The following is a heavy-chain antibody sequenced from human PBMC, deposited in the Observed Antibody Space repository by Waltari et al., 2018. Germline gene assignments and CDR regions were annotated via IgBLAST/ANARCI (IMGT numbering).Heavy chain of an antibody. CDR1: GGSIRSYY. D-gene: IGHD2-2*01. Sequence: QVQLQESGPGLVKPSEPLSLTCTVSGGSIRSYYWSWVRQPPGKGLEWIGYIYYTGSTNYDPSLESRVTLSLDVSKNQFSLKLRSVTAADTALYYCIGTTRDVDVWGQGTTVTVSS. CDR2: IYYTGST. V-gene: IGHV4-59*01. J-gene: IGHJ6*02. CDR3: IGTTRDVDV.